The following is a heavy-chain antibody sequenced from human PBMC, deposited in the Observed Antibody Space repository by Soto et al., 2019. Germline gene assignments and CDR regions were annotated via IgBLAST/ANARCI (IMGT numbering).Heavy chain of an antibody. CDR2: MNPNSGNT. Sequence: QVQLVQSGAEVKKPGASVKVSCKASGYTFTSYDINWVRQATGQGLEWMGWMNPNSGNTGYAQKFQGRVTMTRNTSISTAYMELSSLRSEDTAVYYCARGRYCSGGSCYSGFGYYGMDVWGQGTTVTVSS. J-gene: IGHJ6*02. D-gene: IGHD2-15*01. CDR1: GYTFTSYD. CDR3: ARGRYCSGGSCYSGFGYYGMDV. V-gene: IGHV1-8*01.